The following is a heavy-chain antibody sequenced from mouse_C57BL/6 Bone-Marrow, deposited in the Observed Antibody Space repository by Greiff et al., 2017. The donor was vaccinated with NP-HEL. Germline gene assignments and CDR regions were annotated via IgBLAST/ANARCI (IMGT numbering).Heavy chain of an antibody. D-gene: IGHD4-1*01. Sequence: DVQLVESGGGLVKPGGSLKLSCAASGFTFSSYTMSWVRQTPEKRLEWVATISGGGGNTYYPDSVKGRFTISRDNAKNTLYLQMSSLRSEDTALYYCARQAELYYFDYWGQGTTLTVSS. CDR2: ISGGGGNT. CDR1: GFTFSSYT. V-gene: IGHV5-9*01. J-gene: IGHJ2*01. CDR3: ARQAELYYFDY.